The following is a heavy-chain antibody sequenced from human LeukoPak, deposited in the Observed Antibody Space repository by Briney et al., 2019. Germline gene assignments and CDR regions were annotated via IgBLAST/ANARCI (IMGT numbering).Heavy chain of an antibody. J-gene: IGHJ4*02. V-gene: IGHV4-61*01. CDR1: GGSVSSGSYY. CDR3: ASRVVPAAMGGFDY. CDR2: IYYSGTT. D-gene: IGHD2-2*01. Sequence: SETLSLTCTVSGGSVSSGSYYWSWIRQSPGKGLEWIGFIYYSGTTNYNPSLKSRVTISVDTSKNQFSLKLSSVTAADTAVYYCASRVVPAAMGGFDYWGQGTLVTVSS.